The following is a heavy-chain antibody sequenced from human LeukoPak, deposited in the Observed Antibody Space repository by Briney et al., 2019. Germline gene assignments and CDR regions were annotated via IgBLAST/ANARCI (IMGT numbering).Heavy chain of an antibody. V-gene: IGHV3-23*01. CDR1: GFTFSSYA. CDR3: AKDLYYSILTGYYEPPTYFDY. J-gene: IGHJ4*02. Sequence: GGSLRLSCEASGFTFSSYAMNWVREAPGKGLEWVSVISGSGANTYHPDSVKGRFTISRYNSKNTLYLQMNSLRAEDTAVYYCAKDLYYSILTGYYEPPTYFDYWGQGTLVTVSS. D-gene: IGHD3-9*01. CDR2: ISGSGANT.